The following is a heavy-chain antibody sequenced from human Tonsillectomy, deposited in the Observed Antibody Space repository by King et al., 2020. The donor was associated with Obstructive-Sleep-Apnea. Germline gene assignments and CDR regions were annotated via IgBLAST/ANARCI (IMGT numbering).Heavy chain of an antibody. V-gene: IGHV4-59*08. D-gene: IGHD5-12*01. J-gene: IGHJ4*02. CDR3: ARHRGVEDYGGYGDYFDY. CDR1: GTSISDYY. CDR2: MYYSGNT. Sequence: VQLQESGPGLVKPSETLSLTCTVSGTSISDYYWSWIRQPPGKGLEWIGDMYYSGNTNFNPSLKSRVTISADTSKIQFSLRLSSVTAADTAVYYCARHRGVEDYGGYGDYFDYWGQGTLVTVSS.